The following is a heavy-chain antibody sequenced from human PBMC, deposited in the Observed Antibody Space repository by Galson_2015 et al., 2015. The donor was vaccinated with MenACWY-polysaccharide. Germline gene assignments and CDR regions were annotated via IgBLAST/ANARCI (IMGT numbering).Heavy chain of an antibody. CDR2: IDTSGTST. Sequence: SLRLSCAASGFIFSGYWMTWVRQAPGKGLEWVSYIDTSGTSTKYADSVKGRFIMSRDNAKNSLYLQMNSLRLEDTAVYYCARDTPGIEDFDYWGQGILVTVSS. CDR1: GFIFSGYW. CDR3: ARDTPGIEDFDY. J-gene: IGHJ4*02. V-gene: IGHV3-48*01. D-gene: IGHD1-1*01.